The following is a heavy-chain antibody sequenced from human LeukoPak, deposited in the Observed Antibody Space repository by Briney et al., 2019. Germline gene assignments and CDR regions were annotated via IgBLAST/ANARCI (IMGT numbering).Heavy chain of an antibody. Sequence: GRSLRLSCVASGFIFDEYAMHWVRQAPGKGLGWVSGISGKSGSLDYVDSVNGRFTISRDNAKNSLHLQMNSLRAEDTALYYCARDMEVTSGWSAFDIWGHGTMVTVSS. V-gene: IGHV3-9*01. CDR2: ISGKSGSL. D-gene: IGHD6-19*01. CDR3: ARDMEVTSGWSAFDI. J-gene: IGHJ3*02. CDR1: GFIFDEYA.